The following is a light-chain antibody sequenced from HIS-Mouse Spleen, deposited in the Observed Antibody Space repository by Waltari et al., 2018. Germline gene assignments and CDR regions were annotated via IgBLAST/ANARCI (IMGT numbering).Light chain of an antibody. V-gene: IGLV3-21*03. Sequence: SYVLTQPPSASVAPGKTARITCGGTNIGSKSVHWYQQKPGQAPVLVVYDDSDRPPGIPERFSGSNSGNTATLTISRVEAGDEADYYCQVWDSSSDHVVFGGGTKLTVL. CDR3: QVWDSSSDHVV. CDR1: NIGSKS. J-gene: IGLJ2*01. CDR2: DDS.